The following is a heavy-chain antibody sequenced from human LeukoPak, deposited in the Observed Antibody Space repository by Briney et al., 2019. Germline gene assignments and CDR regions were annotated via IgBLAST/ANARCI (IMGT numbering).Heavy chain of an antibody. CDR3: ARVYSSSRWFDP. J-gene: IGHJ5*02. V-gene: IGHV1-2*02. Sequence: GASVKVSCKASGYTFTSYYMHWVRQAPGQGLEWMGWINPNSGGTNYAQKFQGRVTMTRDTSISTAYMELSRLRSDDTAVYYCARVYSSSRWFDPWGQGTLVTVSS. CDR2: INPNSGGT. D-gene: IGHD6-13*01. CDR1: GYTFTSYY.